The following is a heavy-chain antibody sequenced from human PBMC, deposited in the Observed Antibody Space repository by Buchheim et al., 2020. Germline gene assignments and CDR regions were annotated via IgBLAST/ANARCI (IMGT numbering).Heavy chain of an antibody. Sequence: EVQLVESGGGLVQPGGSLRLSCVASGFTFTSYWMTWVRQAPGKGLEWVANIKEDGSEKYYVDSVKGGFTISRDNAKNSLSLQMNSLRAEDTAVYYCARSNYADYWGQGTL. J-gene: IGHJ4*02. CDR3: ARSNYADY. V-gene: IGHV3-7*04. CDR1: GFTFTSYW. CDR2: IKEDGSEK. D-gene: IGHD3-10*01.